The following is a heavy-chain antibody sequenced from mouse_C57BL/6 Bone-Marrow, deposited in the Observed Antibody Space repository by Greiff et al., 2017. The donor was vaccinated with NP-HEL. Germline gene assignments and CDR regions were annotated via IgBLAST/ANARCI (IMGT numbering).Heavy chain of an antibody. CDR2: ILPGSGCT. V-gene: IGHV1-9*01. D-gene: IGHD1-1*01. Sequence: VKLQESGAELMKPGASVKLSCKATGYTFTGYWIEWVKQRPGHGLEWIGEILPGSGCTNYNEKFKGKATFTADTSSNTAYMQLSSLTTEDSAIYYCARMRYGSSPFAYWGQGTLVTVSA. CDR1: GYTFTGYW. CDR3: ARMRYGSSPFAY. J-gene: IGHJ3*01.